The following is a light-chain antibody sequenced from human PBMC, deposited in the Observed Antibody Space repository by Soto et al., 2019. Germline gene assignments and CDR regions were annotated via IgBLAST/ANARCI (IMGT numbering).Light chain of an antibody. CDR1: SSNIGSNT. Sequence: QSVLTQPPSASGTPGQRVTISCSGRSSNIGSNTVNWYQQLPGTAPKLLIYSNTQRPSGVPDRFSGSKSGTSASLAISGLQSEDEADYYCAAWDDSLNALFGGGTKVTVL. CDR3: AAWDDSLNAL. J-gene: IGLJ3*02. V-gene: IGLV1-44*01. CDR2: SNT.